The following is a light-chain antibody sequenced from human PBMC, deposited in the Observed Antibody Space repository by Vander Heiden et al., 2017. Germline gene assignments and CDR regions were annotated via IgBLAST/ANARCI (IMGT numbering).Light chain of an antibody. V-gene: IGLV1-47*02. J-gene: IGLJ3*02. CDR1: SANIGSNY. CDR2: SNH. Sequence: SVLTLPPSAAGTPGQKVTNSCTGSSANIGSNYVYWYQQLPGTAPKLLIYSNHQRPSGVPDRFSGSKSGTSASLAISGLRSEDEADYYCAAWDDSLSGAVFGGGTKLTVL. CDR3: AAWDDSLSGAV.